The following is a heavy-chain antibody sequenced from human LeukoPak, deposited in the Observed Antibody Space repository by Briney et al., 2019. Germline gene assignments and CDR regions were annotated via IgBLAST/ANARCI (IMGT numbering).Heavy chain of an antibody. J-gene: IGHJ4*02. CDR1: GGTFSSYA. V-gene: IGHV1-69*05. CDR2: IIPIFGTA. Sequence: SVNVSCKASGGTFSSYAISWVRQAPGQGLEWMGRIIPIFGTANYAQKFQGRVTITTDESTSTAYMELSSLRSEDTAVYYCARDLDWQEKNAGSQNDYWGQGTLVTVSS. CDR3: ARDLDWQEKNAGSQNDY. D-gene: IGHD3-3*01.